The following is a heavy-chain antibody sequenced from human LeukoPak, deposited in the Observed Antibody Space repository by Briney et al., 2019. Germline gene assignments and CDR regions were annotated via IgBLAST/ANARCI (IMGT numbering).Heavy chain of an antibody. CDR3: AKEMALSYSSSWYGDY. J-gene: IGHJ4*02. D-gene: IGHD6-13*01. Sequence: KTGGSLRLSCAASGFTFSSYNMNWVRQAPGKGLEWVSSISSSSSYMYYADSVKGRFTISRDNAKSSLYLQMNSLRAEDTAVYYCAKEMALSYSSSWYGDYWGQGTLVTVSS. V-gene: IGHV3-21*04. CDR1: GFTFSSYN. CDR2: ISSSSSYM.